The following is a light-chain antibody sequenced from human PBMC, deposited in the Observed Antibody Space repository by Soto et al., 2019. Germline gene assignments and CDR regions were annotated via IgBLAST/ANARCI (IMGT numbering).Light chain of an antibody. V-gene: IGKV3-15*01. J-gene: IGKJ5*01. Sequence: EVVMTQSPATLSVSPGERATLSCRASESVSRNLAWYQQKPGQAPRQLMYDGATRSTGIPDRFSGGGSGTEFTLTISSLQSEDFVVYYCQQYNSWSSFTFGQGTRLEIK. CDR1: ESVSRN. CDR2: DGA. CDR3: QQYNSWSSFT.